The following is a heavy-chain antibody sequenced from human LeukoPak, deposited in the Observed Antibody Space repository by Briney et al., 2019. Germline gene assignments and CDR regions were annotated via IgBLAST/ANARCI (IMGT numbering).Heavy chain of an antibody. V-gene: IGHV1-18*04. CDR3: ARVSSSWTWFDP. Sequence: EASVTVSCKASGYTFTGYYMHWVRQAPGQGLEWMGWISAYNGNTNYAQKLQGRVTMTTDTSTSTAYMELRSLRSDDTAVYYCARVSSSWTWFDPWGQGTLVTVSS. CDR2: ISAYNGNT. D-gene: IGHD6-13*01. CDR1: GYTFTGYY. J-gene: IGHJ5*02.